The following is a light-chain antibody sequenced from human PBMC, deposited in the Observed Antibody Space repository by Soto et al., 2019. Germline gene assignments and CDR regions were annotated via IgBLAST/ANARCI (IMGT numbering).Light chain of an antibody. CDR2: STN. CDR1: SGSVSTTYY. V-gene: IGLV8-61*01. CDR3: VLYLGSGISV. J-gene: IGLJ3*02. Sequence: QTVVTQEPSLSVSPGGTITLTCGLSSGSVSTTYYPSWYQQTPGQAPRTLIYSTNTRSSGVPDRFSGSILGTKAALTITGAQADDESDYYCVLYLGSGISVFGGGTKVTVL.